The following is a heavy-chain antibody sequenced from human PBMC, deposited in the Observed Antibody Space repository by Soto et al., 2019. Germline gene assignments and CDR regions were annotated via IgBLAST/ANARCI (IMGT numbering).Heavy chain of an antibody. CDR1: GGSISTYY. Sequence: PSETLSLTCTVSGGSISTYYWIWIRQPPGKGLEWIGYIYYSGSTNYNPSLKSRVTISVDTSKNQFSLRLSSVTAEDTAVYYCAREDTAMVQDYWGQGTLVTVSS. V-gene: IGHV4-59*01. CDR2: IYYSGST. CDR3: AREDTAMVQDY. J-gene: IGHJ4*02. D-gene: IGHD5-18*01.